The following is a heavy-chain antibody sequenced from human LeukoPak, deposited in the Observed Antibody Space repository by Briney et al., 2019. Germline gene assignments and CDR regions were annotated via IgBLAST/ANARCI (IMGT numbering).Heavy chain of an antibody. J-gene: IGHJ4*02. V-gene: IGHV4-30-4*01. D-gene: IGHD3-22*01. CDR3: ARRGSGYYYYFDY. CDR1: GGSISSGDYY. Sequence: PSETLSLTCTVSGGSISSGDYYWSWIRQPPGKGLEWIGYIYYSGTTYYNPSLKSRVTISVDKSKNQFSLKLSSVTVADTAVYYCARRGSGYYYYFDYWGQGTLVTVSS. CDR2: IYYSGTT.